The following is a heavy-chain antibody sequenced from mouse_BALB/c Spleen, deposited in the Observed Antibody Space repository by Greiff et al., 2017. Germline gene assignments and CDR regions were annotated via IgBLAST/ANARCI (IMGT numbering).Heavy chain of an antibody. J-gene: IGHJ1*01. V-gene: IGHV1-9*01. CDR3: ARYWDVGYFDV. Sequence: QVHVKQSGAELMKPGASVKISCKATGYTFSSYWIEWVKQRPGHGLEWIGEILPGSGSTNYNEKFKGKATFTADTSSNTAYMQLSSLTSEDSAVYYCARYWDVGYFDVWGAGTTVTVSS. D-gene: IGHD4-1*01. CDR1: GYTFSSYW. CDR2: ILPGSGST.